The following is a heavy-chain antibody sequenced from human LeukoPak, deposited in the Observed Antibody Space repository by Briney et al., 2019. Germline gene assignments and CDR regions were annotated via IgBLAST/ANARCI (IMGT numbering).Heavy chain of an antibody. CDR2: ISTTDSDI. CDR3: ARGGFNSLDY. CDR1: GFTFSSYE. Sequence: GGSLRLSCAASGFTFSSYEMNWVRQAPGKGLEWVSYISTTDSDIYYADSVKGRFTISRDNARNSLDLQMNSLRAEDTAVYYCARGGFNSLDYWGQGTLVTVSS. D-gene: IGHD1-1*01. J-gene: IGHJ4*02. V-gene: IGHV3-48*03.